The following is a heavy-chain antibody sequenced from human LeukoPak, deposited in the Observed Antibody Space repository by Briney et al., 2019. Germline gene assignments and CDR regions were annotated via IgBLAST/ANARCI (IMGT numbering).Heavy chain of an antibody. Sequence: SQTLSLTCKVSGGPISSGGYYWSWLRQHPGKGLEWIGYIYSSGSTYYNPSLKSRVTISRDTSKNQFSLTLSSVTAADTAVYYCARKRRSRDFDYWGQGTLVTVSS. CDR1: GGPISSGGYY. J-gene: IGHJ4*02. CDR2: IYSSGST. V-gene: IGHV4-31*03. CDR3: ARKRRSRDFDY. D-gene: IGHD1-1*01.